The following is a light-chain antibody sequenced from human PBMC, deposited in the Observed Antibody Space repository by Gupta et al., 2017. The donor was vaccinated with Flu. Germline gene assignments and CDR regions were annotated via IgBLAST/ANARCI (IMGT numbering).Light chain of an antibody. V-gene: IGKV1-16*02. Sequence: PSSLSASLGDRVTITCRASQDISNYLAWFQQKPGKAPKSLIYAASILQSGVPSKFSGSGSGTDFTLTINSLQPEDFATYYCQQYKTYPITFGQGTRLDIK. CDR3: QQYKTYPIT. CDR2: AAS. CDR1: QDISNY. J-gene: IGKJ5*01.